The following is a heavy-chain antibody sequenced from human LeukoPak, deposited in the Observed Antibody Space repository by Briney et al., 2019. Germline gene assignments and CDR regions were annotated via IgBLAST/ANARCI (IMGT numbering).Heavy chain of an antibody. Sequence: ASVKVSCKASGYTFTSYYMHWVRQAPGQGLEWMGIINPSGGSTSYAQKFQGRVTMTRDMSTSTVYMELSSLRSEDTAVYYCARAKRDCSGGSCFGYYFDYWGQGTLVTVSS. D-gene: IGHD2-15*01. CDR2: INPSGGST. CDR3: ARAKRDCSGGSCFGYYFDY. CDR1: GYTFTSYY. J-gene: IGHJ4*02. V-gene: IGHV1-46*01.